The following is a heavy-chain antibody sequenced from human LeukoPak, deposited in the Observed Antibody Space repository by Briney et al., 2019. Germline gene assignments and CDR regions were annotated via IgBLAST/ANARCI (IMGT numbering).Heavy chain of an antibody. CDR2: IIPIFGTA. CDR3: ARDRNTRDGYNPFDY. J-gene: IGHJ4*02. Sequence: ASVKVSCKASGYTFTGYYMHWVRQAPGQGLEWMGGIIPIFGTANYAQKFQGRVTITADESTSTAYMELSSLRSEDTAVYYCARDRNTRDGYNPFDYWGQGTLVTVSS. CDR1: GYTFTGYY. V-gene: IGHV1-69*13. D-gene: IGHD5-24*01.